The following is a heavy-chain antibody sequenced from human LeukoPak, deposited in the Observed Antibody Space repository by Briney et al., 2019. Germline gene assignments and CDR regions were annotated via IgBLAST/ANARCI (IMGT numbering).Heavy chain of an antibody. J-gene: IGHJ4*02. D-gene: IGHD1-1*01. Sequence: GASVKVSCKASGYTFTDYFMHWVRQAPGQGLEWMGWISAYNGNTNYAQKLQGRVTMTTDTSTSTAYMELRSLRSDDTAVYYCARGGTEKQNDYWGQGTLVTVSS. CDR2: ISAYNGNT. V-gene: IGHV1-18*04. CDR1: GYTFTDYF. CDR3: ARGGTEKQNDY.